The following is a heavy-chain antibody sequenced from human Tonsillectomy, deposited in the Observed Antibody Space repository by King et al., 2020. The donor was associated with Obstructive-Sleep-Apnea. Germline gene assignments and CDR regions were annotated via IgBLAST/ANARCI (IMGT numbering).Heavy chain of an antibody. D-gene: IGHD6-19*01. V-gene: IGHV4-39*07. CDR2: IYYSGKT. CDR3: ATYRVAENWFDP. Sequence: QLQESGPGLVKPSETLCLTCTVSGGSISSSSYYWGWVRQPPGKGLEWIGIIYYSGKTYYNPSLKSRATISVDTSKNQFSLKLSPVTAADTAVYYCATYRVAENWFDPWGQGTLVTVSS. CDR1: GGSISSSSYY. J-gene: IGHJ5*02.